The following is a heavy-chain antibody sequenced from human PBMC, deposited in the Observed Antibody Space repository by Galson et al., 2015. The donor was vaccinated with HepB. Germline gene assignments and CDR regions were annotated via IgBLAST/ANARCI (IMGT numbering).Heavy chain of an antibody. D-gene: IGHD1-1*01. V-gene: IGHV3-23*01. CDR2: IGVNAGST. Sequence: SLRLSCAASGFTFSSLGMTWVRQAPGKGLECVSAIGVNAGSTDYADSVKGRFTISRDDSKNMLYLQMNNLRAEDTAVYHCAKGTTNIDNWGQGTLVTVSS. CDR3: AKGTTNIDN. CDR1: GFTFSSLG. J-gene: IGHJ4*02.